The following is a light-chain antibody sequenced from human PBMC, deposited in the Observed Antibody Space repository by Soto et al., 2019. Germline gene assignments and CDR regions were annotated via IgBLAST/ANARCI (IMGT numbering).Light chain of an antibody. Sequence: IPVTQPASFLSASVGEXVTITYRASQAIGSYLAWYQQKPGKAPKILIYVASTLLSGVPSRFSGSGSGTDCTLTISRLEPEDFAVYYCQQYDNSPITFSQGTRLEIK. V-gene: IGKV1-9*01. CDR3: QQYDNSPIT. CDR2: VAS. CDR1: QAIGSY. J-gene: IGKJ5*01.